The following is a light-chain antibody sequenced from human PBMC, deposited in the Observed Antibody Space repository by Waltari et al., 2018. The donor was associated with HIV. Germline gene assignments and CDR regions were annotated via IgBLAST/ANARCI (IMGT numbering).Light chain of an antibody. J-gene: IGLJ2*01. CDR1: NIGVRS. Sequence: SYELTQPPSMSVAAGQAARFTCGGHNIGVRSVHWWQKGHGQAQVLFVYDKSDRPPRTPDRFSGSNSRNTATLTISRVEAGDEAEYYCQVWDNIGDRVVFGGGTKLTVL. V-gene: IGLV3-21*02. CDR2: DKS. CDR3: QVWDNIGDRVV.